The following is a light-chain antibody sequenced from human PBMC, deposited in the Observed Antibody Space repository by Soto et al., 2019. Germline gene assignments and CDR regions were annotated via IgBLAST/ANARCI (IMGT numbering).Light chain of an antibody. J-gene: IGKJ5*01. V-gene: IGKV1-39*01. CDR1: QSISTY. Sequence: DIQITQYPSSLSSSVGDRFTITCRASQSISTYLNWYQQKPGKAPKLLIYAASNLQSGVPSRFSGRGSGTEFTLTISSLQPEDFATYYCHQTYSTPGFGQGTRLEIK. CDR2: AAS. CDR3: HQTYSTPG.